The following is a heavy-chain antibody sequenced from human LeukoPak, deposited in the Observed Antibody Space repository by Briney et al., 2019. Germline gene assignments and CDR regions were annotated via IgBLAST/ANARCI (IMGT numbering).Heavy chain of an antibody. CDR2: IKSKTYGWTT. CDR1: GFTFSDYY. J-gene: IGHJ4*02. V-gene: IGHV3-15*01. D-gene: IGHD3-10*01. CDR3: TTEAAILWFGELLGYFDY. Sequence: GGSLRLSCAASGFTFSDYYMSWFRQAPGKGLEWVGRIKSKTYGWTTDYAAPAKGRFTISRDDSKNTLYLQMNSLKTEDTAVYYCTTEAAILWFGELLGYFDYWGQGTLVTVSS.